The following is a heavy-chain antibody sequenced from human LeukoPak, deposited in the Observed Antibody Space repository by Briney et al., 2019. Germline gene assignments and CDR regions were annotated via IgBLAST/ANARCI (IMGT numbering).Heavy chain of an antibody. Sequence: SETLSLTCTVSGGSISSSSYYWGWIRQPPGKGLEWTGSIYYSGSTYYNPSLKSRVTISVDTSKNQFSLKLSSVTAADTAVYYCARQAAGELLGYWGQGTLVTVSS. CDR2: IYYSGST. CDR3: ARQAAGELLGY. CDR1: GGSISSSSYY. J-gene: IGHJ4*02. V-gene: IGHV4-39*01. D-gene: IGHD1-26*01.